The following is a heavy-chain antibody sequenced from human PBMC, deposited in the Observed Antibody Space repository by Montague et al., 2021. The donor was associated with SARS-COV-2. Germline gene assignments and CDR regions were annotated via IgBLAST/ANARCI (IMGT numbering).Heavy chain of an antibody. CDR2: IFTSGSS. Sequence: SETLSLTCTVSGISISSYYWSWIRQPAGKGLEWIGRIFTSGSSNYNPSLKSRVTTSLDTSQNQFSLKLSSVTAADTAVYYCARDRSMFRGVIPLDYWGQGTLVTVSS. D-gene: IGHD3-10*01. J-gene: IGHJ4*02. V-gene: IGHV4-4*07. CDR3: ARDRSMFRGVIPLDY. CDR1: GISISSYY.